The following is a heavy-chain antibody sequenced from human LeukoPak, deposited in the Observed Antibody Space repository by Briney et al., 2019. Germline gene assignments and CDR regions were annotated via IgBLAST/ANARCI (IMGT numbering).Heavy chain of an antibody. CDR2: IYYSGST. D-gene: IGHD6-13*01. V-gene: IGHV4-59*01. Sequence: MTSETLSLTCTVSGGSISSYYWSWIRQPPGKGLEWIGYIYYSGSTNYNPSLKSRVTISVDTSKNQFSLKLSSVTAADTAVYYCARWGMAAAGYYYYMDVWGKGTTVTVSS. J-gene: IGHJ6*03. CDR3: ARWGMAAAGYYYYMDV. CDR1: GGSISSYY.